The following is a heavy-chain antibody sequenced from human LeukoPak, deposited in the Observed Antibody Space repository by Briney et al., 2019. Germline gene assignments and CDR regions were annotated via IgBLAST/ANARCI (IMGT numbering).Heavy chain of an antibody. J-gene: IGHJ4*02. V-gene: IGHV3-48*01. Sequence: GGSLRLSCAASGFTFSSYSMTWVRQAPGKGLEWISYIHDGGSPIYYSDSVKGRFTVSRDNAKNSLYLQMNSLRAEDTAVYYCARGGSSWFSYWGQGTLVTVSS. CDR1: GFTFSSYS. CDR3: ARGGSSWFSY. D-gene: IGHD6-13*01. CDR2: IHDGGSPI.